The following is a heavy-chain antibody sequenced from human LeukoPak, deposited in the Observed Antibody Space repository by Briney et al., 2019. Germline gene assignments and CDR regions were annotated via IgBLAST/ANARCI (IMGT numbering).Heavy chain of an antibody. CDR3: ARGNTKKLAFDY. Sequence: SVKLSCKASGYTFTGYYMHWVRQAPGQGLDWMGWINPNSGGTNYAQKVQGRVIMTRDKSISTAYMELSRLRSDDTAVYYCARGNTKKLAFDYWGQGTLVTVSS. V-gene: IGHV1-2*02. D-gene: IGHD2-2*01. J-gene: IGHJ4*02. CDR2: INPNSGGT. CDR1: GYTFTGYY.